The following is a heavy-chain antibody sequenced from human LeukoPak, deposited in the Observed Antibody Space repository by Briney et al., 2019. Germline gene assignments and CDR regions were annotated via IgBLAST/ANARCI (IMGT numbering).Heavy chain of an antibody. Sequence: ASVTVSFKGSGYTFTGYYMNWVRQAPGQGLEWMGRINPNSSGTNYEQKFQGRVTMTRDTSISTAYMELRRLRADDTAVYYCARVGDGIYDAFDVWGQRTMVTVS. D-gene: IGHD5-24*01. V-gene: IGHV1-2*06. CDR1: GYTFTGYY. J-gene: IGHJ3*01. CDR2: INPNSSGT. CDR3: ARVGDGIYDAFDV.